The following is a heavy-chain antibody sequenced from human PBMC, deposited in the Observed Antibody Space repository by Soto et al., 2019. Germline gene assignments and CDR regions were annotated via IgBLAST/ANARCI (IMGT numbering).Heavy chain of an antibody. CDR2: IIPVFGTA. J-gene: IGHJ6*02. V-gene: IGHV1-69*12. D-gene: IGHD4-17*01. CDR1: GGSLSNYG. Sequence: VQLVQSGAEVKKPGSSVKVSCKASGGSLSNYGISWVRQAPGQGLEWMGGIIPVFGTANYAQKFQGRVTITGDESTNIVYMDVTSLRSEDTAGYYCARGDATKIVVTTYYAMDVWGQGTTVTVSS. CDR3: ARGDATKIVVTTYYAMDV.